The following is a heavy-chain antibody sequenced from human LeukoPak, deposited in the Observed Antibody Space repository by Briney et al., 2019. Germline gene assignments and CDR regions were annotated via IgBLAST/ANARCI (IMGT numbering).Heavy chain of an antibody. CDR1: GFTFSSYS. V-gene: IGHV3-48*01. D-gene: IGHD6-19*01. Sequence: GGSLRLSCAASGFTFSSYSMNWVRQAPGKGLEWVSYISSSSSTIYYADSVKGRFTISRDNAKNSLYLQMNSLRAEDTAVYYCAKDITGHNRGWYDYWGQGTLVTVSS. CDR3: AKDITGHNRGWYDY. J-gene: IGHJ4*02. CDR2: ISSSSSTI.